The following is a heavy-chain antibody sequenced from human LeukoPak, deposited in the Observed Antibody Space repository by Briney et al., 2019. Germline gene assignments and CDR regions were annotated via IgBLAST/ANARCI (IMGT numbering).Heavy chain of an antibody. CDR1: GLTVSSDY. D-gene: IGHD6-25*01. CDR3: AKEGRRYFDK. Sequence: PGGSLRLSCAASGLTVSSDYMSWVRQAPGKGLEWVSVISTSSQTFYADSVRGRFTISRDISRNVLNLQMNSLRVEDTALYYCAKEGRRYFDKWGQGTLITVTS. J-gene: IGHJ4*02. CDR2: ISTSSQT. V-gene: IGHV3-66*01.